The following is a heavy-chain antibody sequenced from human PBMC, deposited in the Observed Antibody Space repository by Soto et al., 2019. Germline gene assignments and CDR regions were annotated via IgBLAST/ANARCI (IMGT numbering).Heavy chain of an antibody. CDR3: ARALGYCSGGSCLPAYYYYGMDV. Sequence: QVQLQESGPGLVKPSQTLSLTCTVSGGSISSGDYYWSWIRQPPGKGLEWIGYIYYSGSTYYNPSLKSRVTISVDTSKTQFSLKLSSVTAADTAVYYCARALGYCSGGSCLPAYYYYGMDVWGQGTTVTVSS. V-gene: IGHV4-30-4*01. CDR1: GGSISSGDYY. CDR2: IYYSGST. D-gene: IGHD2-15*01. J-gene: IGHJ6*02.